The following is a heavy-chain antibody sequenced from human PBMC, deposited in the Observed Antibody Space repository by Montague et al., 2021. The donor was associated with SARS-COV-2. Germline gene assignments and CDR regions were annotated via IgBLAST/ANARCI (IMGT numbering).Heavy chain of an antibody. CDR3: ARSYGDYRDSYFDY. J-gene: IGHJ4*02. CDR2: IDWDEDQ. V-gene: IGHV2-70*01. CDR1: GFSLNTSGMC. D-gene: IGHD4-17*01. Sequence: PALVKPTQTLTLTCTFSGFSLNTSGMCVSWIRQPPGKALEWLALIDWDEDQYYSTSLKTRLIISKDTSKNQVVLTMTNMDPIDTATYYCARSYGDYRDSYFDYWGQGTLVTVSS.